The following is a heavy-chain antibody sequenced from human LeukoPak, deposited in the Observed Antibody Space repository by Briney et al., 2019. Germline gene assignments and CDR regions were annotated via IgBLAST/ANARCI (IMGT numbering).Heavy chain of an antibody. CDR1: GFSFSSYV. V-gene: IGHV3-48*01. CDR2: ISSSSSSI. CDR3: ARDTAGIGVDY. Sequence: GGSLRLSCGASGFSFSSYVMNWVRQAPGKGLEWVSYISSSSSSIYYADSVKGRFTISRDNAKNSLYLQMNGLRAEDTAVYHCARDTAGIGVDYWGQGTLVTVSS. D-gene: IGHD3-16*01. J-gene: IGHJ4*02.